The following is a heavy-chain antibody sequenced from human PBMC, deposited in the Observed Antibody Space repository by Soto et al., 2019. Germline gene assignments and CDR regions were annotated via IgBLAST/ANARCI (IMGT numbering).Heavy chain of an antibody. J-gene: IGHJ6*02. CDR3: VQSRCGGDCLTFYSSHAYYGLDV. V-gene: IGHV4-30-4*01. Sequence: SQTLSLTCTVSGDSIKSADYLWTWIRQPPGEGLEYIGYIYYTGTISYKPSLQSRAAISLDTSKNQFSLKLTSATATDTATYYCVQSRCGGDCLTFYSSHAYYGLDVWGQGTTVTVSS. D-gene: IGHD2-21*02. CDR1: GDSIKSADYL. CDR2: IYYTGTI.